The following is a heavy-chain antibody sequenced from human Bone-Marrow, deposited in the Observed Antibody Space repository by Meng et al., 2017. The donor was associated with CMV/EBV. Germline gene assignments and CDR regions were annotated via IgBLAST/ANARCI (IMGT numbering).Heavy chain of an antibody. CDR1: GGSFSGYY. Sequence: SETLSLTCAVYGGSFSGYYWNWIRQSPGKGLEWIGDINDRGSTNYNPSLKSRATISVDTSKNQFSLKLSSVTAADTAVYYCARDQGGVGDHWGQGTLVTVSS. CDR3: ARDQGGVGDH. J-gene: IGHJ4*02. D-gene: IGHD1-26*01. V-gene: IGHV4-34*01. CDR2: INDRGST.